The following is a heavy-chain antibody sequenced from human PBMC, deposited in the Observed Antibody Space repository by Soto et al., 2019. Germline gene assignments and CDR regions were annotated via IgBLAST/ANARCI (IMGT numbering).Heavy chain of an antibody. D-gene: IGHD6-19*01. J-gene: IGHJ4*02. CDR2: IYYSGST. V-gene: IGHV4-59*01. CDR3: ARGKMDWAVAGSYYFDY. CDR1: GGSISSYY. Sequence: SETLSLTCTVSGGSISSYYWSWIRQPPGKGLEWIGYIYYSGSTNYNPSLKSRVTISVDTSKNQLSLKLSSVTAADTAVYYCARGKMDWAVAGSYYFDYWGQGTLVTVSS.